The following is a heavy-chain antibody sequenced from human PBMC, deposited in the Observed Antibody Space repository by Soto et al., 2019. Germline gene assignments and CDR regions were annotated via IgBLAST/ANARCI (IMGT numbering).Heavy chain of an antibody. CDR3: TRETVAGITGLDY. Sequence: PGGSLRLSCAASGFNVGAFAVNWVRQAPGKGLEWVSGISVSDAFIYYADSVRGRFSIPRDASENILYLQVNSLRVDDTALYYCTRETVAGITGLDYWGPGTLVTVSS. CDR2: ISVSDAFI. CDR1: GFNVGAFA. J-gene: IGHJ4*02. V-gene: IGHV3-23*01. D-gene: IGHD1-20*01.